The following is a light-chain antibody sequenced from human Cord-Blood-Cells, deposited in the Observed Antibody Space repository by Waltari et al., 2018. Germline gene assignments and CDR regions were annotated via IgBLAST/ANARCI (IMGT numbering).Light chain of an antibody. J-gene: IGLJ2*01. CDR2: EVS. CDR1: SSDVGGYNY. Sequence: QSALTQPASVSGSPGQSITISCTGTSSDVGGYNYVSWYQQHPGKAPKLMIYEVSNLPSGVSNRFSGSTSGNTASLTISGLQAEDEADYYCSSYTSSSTLVFGGGTKLTVL. V-gene: IGLV2-14*01. CDR3: SSYTSSSTLV.